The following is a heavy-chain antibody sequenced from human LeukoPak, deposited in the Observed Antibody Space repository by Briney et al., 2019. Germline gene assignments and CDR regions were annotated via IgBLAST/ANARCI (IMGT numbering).Heavy chain of an antibody. D-gene: IGHD7-27*01. Sequence: GGSLRLSCAASGFTFSSYAMSWVRQAPGKGLEWVSAISGSGGSTYHADSVKGRFTISRDNSKNTLYLQMNSLRAEDTAVYYCANSLTLGIPPGYYYGMDVWGQGTTVTVSS. CDR3: ANSLTLGIPPGYYYGMDV. CDR2: ISGSGGST. CDR1: GFTFSSYA. J-gene: IGHJ6*02. V-gene: IGHV3-23*01.